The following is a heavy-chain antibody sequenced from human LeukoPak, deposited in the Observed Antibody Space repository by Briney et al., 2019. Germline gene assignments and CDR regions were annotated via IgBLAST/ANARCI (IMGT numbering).Heavy chain of an antibody. Sequence: GGSLRLSCSASGFTFSSYAMHWVRQAPGKGLEYVSTISSSGGSTYYIDSVKGRFTISRDSSKNTLYLQVSSLRAEDTAVYYCAFLGGGWLDAFDIRGQGTMVTVSS. V-gene: IGHV3-64D*09. CDR3: AFLGGGWLDAFDI. D-gene: IGHD5-24*01. CDR2: ISSSGGST. CDR1: GFTFSSYA. J-gene: IGHJ3*02.